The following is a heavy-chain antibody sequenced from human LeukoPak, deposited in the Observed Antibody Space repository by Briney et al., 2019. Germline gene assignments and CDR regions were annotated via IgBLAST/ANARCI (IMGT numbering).Heavy chain of an antibody. CDR3: AREARGTYCGGGNCYLGD. CDR1: GFTFSSYE. Sequence: HAGGALRLSCAASGFTFSSYELSWVRQAPGKGLEWVSYISSRGDTIYYADSVKGRFTISRDNAKNSVYLQMNSLRAEDTGVYYCAREARGTYCGGGNCYLGDWGQGTLVTVST. CDR2: ISSRGDTI. D-gene: IGHD2-15*01. V-gene: IGHV3-48*03. J-gene: IGHJ4*02.